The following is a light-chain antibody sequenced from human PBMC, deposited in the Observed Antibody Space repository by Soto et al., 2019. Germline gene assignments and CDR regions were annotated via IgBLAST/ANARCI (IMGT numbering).Light chain of an antibody. CDR3: QQQNGYPLT. J-gene: IGKJ4*01. CDR1: QGTSGN. Sequence: DIQLTQSPSFLSASVGDIVTITCRASQGTSGNLAWYQQKPAISPRLLIYDASTLQSGVPSRFSGSGSGTEFTRTISSLQPEDFATYYCQQQNGYPLTFGGGTKVEIK. V-gene: IGKV1-9*01. CDR2: DAS.